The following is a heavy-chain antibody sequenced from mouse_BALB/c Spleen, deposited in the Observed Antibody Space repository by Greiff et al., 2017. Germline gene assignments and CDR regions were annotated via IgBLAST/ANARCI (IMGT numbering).Heavy chain of an antibody. CDR1: GFTFSSYT. Sequence: EVKLVESGGGLVQPGGSLKLSCAASGFTFSSYTMSWVRQTPEKGLEWVAYISNGGGSTYYPDTVKGRFTISRDNAKNTLYLQKSSLKSEDTAVYDVSRHERRSASWFAYWGQGTLVTVSA. J-gene: IGHJ3*01. D-gene: IGHD1-1*01. CDR3: SRHERRSASWFAY. CDR2: ISNGGGST. V-gene: IGHV5-12-2*01.